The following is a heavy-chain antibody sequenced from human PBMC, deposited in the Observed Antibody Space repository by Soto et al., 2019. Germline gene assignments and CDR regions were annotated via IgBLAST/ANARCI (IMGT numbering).Heavy chain of an antibody. V-gene: IGHV1-69*06. D-gene: IGHD1-20*01. CDR3: ARDAGITGTTYEY. Sequence: SVKVSCKASGGSFSSYALIWVRQAPGQGLEWMGGIIPIFGTPNYAQKFQGRVTITADKSTSTAYMELSSLRSEDTAVYYCARDAGITGTTYEYWGQGTLVTVSS. CDR1: GGSFSSYA. J-gene: IGHJ4*02. CDR2: IIPIFGTP.